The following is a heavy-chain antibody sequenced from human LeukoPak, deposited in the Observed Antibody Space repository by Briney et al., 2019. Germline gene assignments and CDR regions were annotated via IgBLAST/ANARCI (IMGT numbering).Heavy chain of an antibody. D-gene: IGHD2-21*02. V-gene: IGHV3-23*01. CDR1: GFTFSSYA. CDR2: ISGSGGST. Sequence: GGSLRLSCAASGFTFSSYAMSWVRQAPGKGLEWVSAISGSGGSTYYANSVKGRFTISRDNSKDTLYLQMNSLRAEDTAVYYCAKTLVLVTAIPYYFDYWGQGTLVTVSS. J-gene: IGHJ4*02. CDR3: AKTLVLVTAIPYYFDY.